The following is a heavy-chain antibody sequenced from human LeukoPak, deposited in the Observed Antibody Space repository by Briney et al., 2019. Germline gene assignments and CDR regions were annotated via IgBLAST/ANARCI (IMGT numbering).Heavy chain of an antibody. V-gene: IGHV3-73*01. CDR2: IRSRANSYVT. J-gene: IGHJ4*02. CDR3: ARAGDYYSTGDY. CDR1: GFSFSGSA. Sequence: GGSLTLSCAASGFSFSGSAMHWVRQASGKGLEWVGRIRSRANSYVTAYAESVTGRFSISRDDSKNSLFLQMYSLRTEDTAVYYCARAGDYYSTGDYWGQGVLVTVSS. D-gene: IGHD4-17*01.